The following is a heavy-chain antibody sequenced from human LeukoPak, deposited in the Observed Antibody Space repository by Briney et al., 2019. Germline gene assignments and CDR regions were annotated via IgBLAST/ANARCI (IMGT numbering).Heavy chain of an antibody. CDR1: GFTFSSYW. CDR2: TKQDGSEK. CDR3: ARGQWLVDY. V-gene: IGHV3-7*01. Sequence: GGSLTLSCAASGFTFSSYWMSWVRQTPGKGLEWVANTKQDGSEKYYVDSVRGRFTVSRDNAKNSLYLQMNSLRAEDTAVYYCARGQWLVDYWGQGTLVTVSS. D-gene: IGHD6-19*01. J-gene: IGHJ4*02.